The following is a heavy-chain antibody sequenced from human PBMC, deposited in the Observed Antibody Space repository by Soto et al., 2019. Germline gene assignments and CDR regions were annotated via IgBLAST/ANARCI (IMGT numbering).Heavy chain of an antibody. J-gene: IGHJ6*02. V-gene: IGHV4-34*01. CDR1: GGSFSGYY. CDR2: INHSGST. Sequence: SETLSLTCAVYGGSFSGYYWSWSRQPPGKGLEGIGEINHSGSTNYNPSPKSRVTISVDTAKNQCSLKVSSVTAADTEVYYFASSSSVMYYYYGMDVWGQGTTVTVSS. CDR3: ASSSSVMYYYYGMDV. D-gene: IGHD6-6*01.